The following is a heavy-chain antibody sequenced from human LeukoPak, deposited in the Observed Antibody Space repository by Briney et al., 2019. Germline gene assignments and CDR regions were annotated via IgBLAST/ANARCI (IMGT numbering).Heavy chain of an antibody. V-gene: IGHV3-30*04. Sequence: PGRSLRLSCAASGFTFSSYAMHWVRQAPGKGLEWLAVISYDGSNKYYADSVKGRFTISRDNSKNTLYLQMNSLRAEDTAVYYCARPAYYYDSSGWYYWGQGTLVTVSS. CDR2: ISYDGSNK. J-gene: IGHJ4*02. CDR1: GFTFSSYA. D-gene: IGHD3-22*01. CDR3: ARPAYYYDSSGWYY.